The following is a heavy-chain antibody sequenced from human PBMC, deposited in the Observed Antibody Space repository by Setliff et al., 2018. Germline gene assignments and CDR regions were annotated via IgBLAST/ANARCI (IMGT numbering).Heavy chain of an antibody. CDR1: GVSISTSNW. J-gene: IGHJ6*02. Sequence: SETLSLTCAVSGVSISTSNWWSWVRQPPGKGLEWIGYIYYSGSTNYNPSLKSRVTISVDTSKNQFSLKLSSVTAADTAVYYCARDEGSSYFYGMDVWGQGTTVTVSS. V-gene: IGHV4-4*02. CDR2: IYYSGST. CDR3: ARDEGSSYFYGMDV. D-gene: IGHD6-13*01.